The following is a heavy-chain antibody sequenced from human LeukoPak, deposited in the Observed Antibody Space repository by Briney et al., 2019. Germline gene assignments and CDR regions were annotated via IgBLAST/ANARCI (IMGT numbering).Heavy chain of an antibody. CDR3: ARGVSNWNDGYFDY. J-gene: IGHJ4*02. D-gene: IGHD1-20*01. Sequence: PGGSLRLSCAASGFTFSSYSMNWVRQAPGKGLEWVSYISSSSSTIYYADSVKGRFTISRDNAKNSLYLRMNSLRAEDTAVYYCARGVSNWNDGYFDYWGQGTLVTVSS. V-gene: IGHV3-48*04. CDR1: GFTFSSYS. CDR2: ISSSSSTI.